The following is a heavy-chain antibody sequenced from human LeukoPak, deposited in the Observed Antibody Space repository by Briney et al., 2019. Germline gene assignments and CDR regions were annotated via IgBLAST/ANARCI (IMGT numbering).Heavy chain of an antibody. CDR1: GFTFSDHY. CDR3: AREFPPAFYVFGSGYDAFDI. CDR2: TRNKANSYTT. Sequence: GGSLRLSCAASGFTFSDHYMDWVRQAPGKGLEWVGRTRNKANSYTTEYAASVKGRFTISRDDSKNSLYLQMNSLKTEDTAVYYCAREFPPAFYVFGSGYDAFDIWGQGAMVTVSS. D-gene: IGHD3-3*01. V-gene: IGHV3-72*01. J-gene: IGHJ3*02.